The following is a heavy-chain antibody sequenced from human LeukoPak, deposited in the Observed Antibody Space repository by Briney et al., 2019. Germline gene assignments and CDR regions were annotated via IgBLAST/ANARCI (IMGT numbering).Heavy chain of an antibody. CDR2: ISAYNGNT. V-gene: IGHV1-18*01. CDR3: AREGGTYCGGDCYYYSDY. D-gene: IGHD2-21*01. Sequence: ASVKDSCKASGYTFTSYGISWVRRAPGQGLEWMGWISAYNGNTNYAQKLQGRVTMTTDTSTSTAYMELRSLRSVDTAVYYCAREGGTYCGGDCYYYSDYWGQGTLVTVSS. J-gene: IGHJ4*02. CDR1: GYTFTSYG.